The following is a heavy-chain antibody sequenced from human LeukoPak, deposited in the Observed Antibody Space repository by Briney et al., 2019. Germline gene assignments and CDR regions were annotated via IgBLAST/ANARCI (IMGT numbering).Heavy chain of an antibody. V-gene: IGHV3-21*01. CDR3: ARDPPYYDNSGYYYDY. D-gene: IGHD3-22*01. CDR1: GFTFSPYS. Sequence: QPGGSLRLSCAASGFTFSPYSMNWVRQAPGKGLEWVSPISGSSLYIYYADSVKGRFTISRDNAKNSLYLQMNSLRAEDTAVYYCARDPPYYDNSGYYYDYWGQGTLVTVSS. J-gene: IGHJ4*02. CDR2: ISGSSLYI.